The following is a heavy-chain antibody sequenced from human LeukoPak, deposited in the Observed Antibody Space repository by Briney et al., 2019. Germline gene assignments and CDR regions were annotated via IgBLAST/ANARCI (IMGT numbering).Heavy chain of an antibody. CDR3: AREEAYDAFDI. J-gene: IGHJ3*02. CDR1: GGTFSSYA. Sequence: ASVKVSCTASGGTFSSYAISWVRQAPGQGLEWMGGIIPIFGTANYAQKFQGRVTITADESTSTAYMELSSLRSEDTAVYYCAREEAYDAFDIWGQGTMVTVSS. CDR2: IIPIFGTA. V-gene: IGHV1-69*13.